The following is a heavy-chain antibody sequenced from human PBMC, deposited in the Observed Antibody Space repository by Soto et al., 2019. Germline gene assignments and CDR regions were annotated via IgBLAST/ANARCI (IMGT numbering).Heavy chain of an antibody. D-gene: IGHD2-2*01. CDR2: IFHGGST. Sequence: TLSLPFAISGAPITWGDSSRNWIRQPPGKGLEWIGYIFHGGSTYYNPSLRSRVTISVDRSRTQFSLKMSSVTEADTAVYYWARGRVVVPAAVMFNCLDTWGQGALVTVSS. CDR3: ARGRVVVPAAVMFNCLDT. V-gene: IGHV4-30-2*01. J-gene: IGHJ5*02. CDR1: GAPITWGDSS.